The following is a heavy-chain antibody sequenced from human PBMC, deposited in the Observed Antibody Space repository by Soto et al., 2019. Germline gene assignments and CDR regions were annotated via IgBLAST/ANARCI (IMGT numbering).Heavy chain of an antibody. Sequence: GGSLRLSCAASGFTFSSYEMNWVRQAPGKGLEWVSYISNSGNTKYYADSVKGRFTTSRDNAKNSLYLQMNSLRAEDTAVYYCVREPYSYDSSGYYYYDYWGQGTLVTVSS. CDR1: GFTFSSYE. J-gene: IGHJ4*02. V-gene: IGHV3-48*03. D-gene: IGHD3-22*01. CDR3: VREPYSYDSSGYYYYDY. CDR2: ISNSGNTK.